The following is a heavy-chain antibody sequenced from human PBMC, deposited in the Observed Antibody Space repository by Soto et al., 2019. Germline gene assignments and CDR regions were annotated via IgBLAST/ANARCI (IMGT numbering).Heavy chain of an antibody. J-gene: IGHJ5*02. D-gene: IGHD6-19*01. CDR3: VKTVGSGWCPGWFDP. CDR2: ISSNGVST. V-gene: IGHV3-64D*06. CDR1: GFTFSSYA. Sequence: GGSLRLSCSASGFTFSSYAMHWVRQAPGKGLEYVSAISSNGVSTYYADSVKGRFTISRDNSKNTLYLQMSSLRAEDTAVYYCVKTVGSGWCPGWFDPWGEGPRITVSS.